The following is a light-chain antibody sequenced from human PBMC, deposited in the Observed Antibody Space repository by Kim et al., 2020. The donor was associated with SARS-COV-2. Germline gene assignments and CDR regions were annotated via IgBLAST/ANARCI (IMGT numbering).Light chain of an antibody. J-gene: IGLJ2*01. CDR2: QDI. V-gene: IGLV3-1*01. CDR3: QAWDSGTAVV. CDR1: ELGDKY. Sequence: PGQTAGFTCSGDELGDKYVFWYQRKPGQSPVLVIYQDIKRPSGIPERFSASNSGNTATLTISGTQATDEADYYCQAWDSGTAVVFGGGTQLTVL.